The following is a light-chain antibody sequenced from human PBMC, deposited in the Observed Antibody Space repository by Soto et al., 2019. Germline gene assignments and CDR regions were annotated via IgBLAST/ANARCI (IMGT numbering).Light chain of an antibody. CDR2: KAS. V-gene: IGKV1-5*03. CDR1: QSISSW. CDR3: LQYHNYWT. Sequence: DIQMTQSPSTLSASVGDRVTITCRASQSISSWLAWYQQKPGKAPKVLIYKASNLESGVPSRFSGSGSGTEFTLTISSLQPDDFVTYYCLQYHNYWTSGQGTKVDIK. J-gene: IGKJ1*01.